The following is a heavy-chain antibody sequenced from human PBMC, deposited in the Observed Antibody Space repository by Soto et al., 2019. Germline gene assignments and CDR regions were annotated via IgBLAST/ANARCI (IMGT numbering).Heavy chain of an antibody. D-gene: IGHD2-21*02. CDR2: IYYNGNT. Sequence: QVQLQESGPGLVKPSETLSLTCTVSGGSISNHYWSWIRQPPGKGLEWIGYIYYNGNTNYNPSLKRRVTMSVDTSNNPISLKLSSVTAADTAVYYCTRADWYSEYWGQGTLVTVSS. CDR1: GGSISNHY. V-gene: IGHV4-59*11. CDR3: TRADWYSEY. J-gene: IGHJ4*02.